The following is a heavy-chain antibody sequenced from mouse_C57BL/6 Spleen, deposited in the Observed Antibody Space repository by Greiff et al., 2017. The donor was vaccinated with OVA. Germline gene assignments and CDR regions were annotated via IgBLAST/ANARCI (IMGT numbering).Heavy chain of an antibody. J-gene: IGHJ2*01. CDR1: GYTFTSYD. CDR3: ARSHYGSSYDYFDY. Sequence: VQGVESGPELVKPGASVKLSCKASGYTFTSYDINWVKQRPGQGLEWIGWIYPRDGSTKYNEKFKGKATLTVDTSSSTAYMELHSLTSEDSAVYFCARSHYGSSYDYFDYWGQGTTLTVSS. V-gene: IGHV1-85*01. CDR2: IYPRDGST. D-gene: IGHD1-1*01.